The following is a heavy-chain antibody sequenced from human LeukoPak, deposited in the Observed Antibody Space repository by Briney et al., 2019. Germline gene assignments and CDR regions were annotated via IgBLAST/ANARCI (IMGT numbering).Heavy chain of an antibody. D-gene: IGHD3-22*01. CDR3: ANTDYYDSSGYLREYYFAY. J-gene: IGHJ4*02. V-gene: IGHV3-23*01. CDR1: GFTSRSYA. CDR2: VSARDGST. Sequence: PGGSLRLSCAASGFTSRSYAMNWVRQAPGKGLEWVSGVSARDGSTYYADSVKGRFTISRDNSKDTLYLQMNTLRAEDTAVYYCANTDYYDSSGYLREYYFAYWGQGTLVTVSS.